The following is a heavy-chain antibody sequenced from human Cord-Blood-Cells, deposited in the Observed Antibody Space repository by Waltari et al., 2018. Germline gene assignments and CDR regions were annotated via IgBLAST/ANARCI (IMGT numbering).Heavy chain of an antibody. CDR1: GYTFPSYG. D-gene: IGHD3-10*01. Sequence: QVQLVQSGAEVKKPGASVKVSCKASGYTFPSYGISWVRQAPGKGLEWTGWISAYNGNTNYAQKLQGRVTMTTDTSTSTAYMELRSLRSDDTAVYYCARDRLGVTMVQGVIDYWGQGTLVTVSS. V-gene: IGHV1-18*01. J-gene: IGHJ4*02. CDR2: ISAYNGNT. CDR3: ARDRLGVTMVQGVIDY.